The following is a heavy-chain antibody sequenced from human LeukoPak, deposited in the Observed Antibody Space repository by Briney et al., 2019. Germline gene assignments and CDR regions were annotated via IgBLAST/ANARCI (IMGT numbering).Heavy chain of an antibody. D-gene: IGHD6-13*01. CDR2: IIPIFGTA. J-gene: IGHJ4*02. V-gene: IGHV1-69*13. CDR3: ATYQNAGTGFFFSY. Sequence: ASVKVSCKASGGTFISYAISWVRQAPGQGLEWMGGIIPIFGTANYAQKFQGRVTITADESTSTAYMELSSLRSEDTAVYYCATYQNAGTGFFFSYWGQGTLVTVSS. CDR1: GGTFISYA.